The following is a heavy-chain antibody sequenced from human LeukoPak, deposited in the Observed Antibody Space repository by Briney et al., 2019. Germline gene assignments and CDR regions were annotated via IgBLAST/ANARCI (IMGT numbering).Heavy chain of an antibody. Sequence: GGSLRLSCAASGFTLSSYEMHWVRQAPGKGLVWVSRINSDGSRTGYADSVKGRFTISRDNAKNTLYLQMNSLRAEDTAIYYCARELPREVTLDYWGQGTLVTDSS. V-gene: IGHV3-74*01. J-gene: IGHJ4*02. CDR1: GFTLSSYE. CDR2: INSDGSRT. D-gene: IGHD2-21*02. CDR3: ARELPREVTLDY.